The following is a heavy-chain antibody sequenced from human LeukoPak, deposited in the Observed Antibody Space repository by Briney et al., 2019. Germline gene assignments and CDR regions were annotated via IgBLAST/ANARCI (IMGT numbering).Heavy chain of an antibody. CDR1: GYTFTSYY. Sequence: GASVKVSCKAPGYTFTSYYMHWVRQAPGQGLEWMGITNPSGGSTSYAQKFQGRVTMTRDTSTSTVYMELSSLRSEDTAVYYCARALTGYSSGWYRLLDYWGQGTLVTVSS. J-gene: IGHJ4*02. V-gene: IGHV1-46*01. D-gene: IGHD6-19*01. CDR2: TNPSGGST. CDR3: ARALTGYSSGWYRLLDY.